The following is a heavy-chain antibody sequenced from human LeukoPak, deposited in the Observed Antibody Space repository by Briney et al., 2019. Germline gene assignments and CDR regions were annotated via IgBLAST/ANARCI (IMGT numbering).Heavy chain of an antibody. V-gene: IGHV4-34*01. Sequence: PSETLSLTCAVYGGSFSGYYWSWIRQPPGKGLEWIGEINHSGSTNYNPSLKSRVTISVDTSKNQLSLKLSSVTAADTAVYYCARGVRGYSSRKFDYWGQGTLVTVSS. J-gene: IGHJ4*02. CDR2: INHSGST. D-gene: IGHD6-13*01. CDR3: ARGVRGYSSRKFDY. CDR1: GGSFSGYY.